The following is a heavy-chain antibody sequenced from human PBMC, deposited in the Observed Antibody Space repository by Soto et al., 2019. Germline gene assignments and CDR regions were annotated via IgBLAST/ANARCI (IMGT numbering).Heavy chain of an antibody. D-gene: IGHD3-3*01. J-gene: IGHJ6*03. V-gene: IGHV3-73*01. Sequence: PGVSLRLPCAASELPFRGSPMRWTRQASGKGLEWVGRIRSKPNNYATAYGASVKGRFTISRDDSKNTAYLQMNSLNTEDTAVYYCSRQASDFWSGKPQYYMDVWGKGTTVNVSS. CDR1: ELPFRGSP. CDR2: IRSKPNNYAT. CDR3: SRQASDFWSGKPQYYMDV.